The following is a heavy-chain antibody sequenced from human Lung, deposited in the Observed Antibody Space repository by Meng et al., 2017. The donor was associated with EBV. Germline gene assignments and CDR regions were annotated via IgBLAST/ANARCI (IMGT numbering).Heavy chain of an antibody. V-gene: IGHV4-4*02. CDR1: GGSISSSNW. J-gene: IGHJ4*02. CDR3: ASFPPPGKQWLVTDY. CDR2: IYHSGST. Sequence: ETGRGRVRPSGTLSPTCACSGGSISSSNWWSWVRQPPGKGLEWIGEIYHSGSTNYNPSLKSRVTIPVDKSKNQFSLKLSSVTAADTAVYYCASFPPPGKQWLVTDYWGQGTLVTVSS. D-gene: IGHD6-19*01.